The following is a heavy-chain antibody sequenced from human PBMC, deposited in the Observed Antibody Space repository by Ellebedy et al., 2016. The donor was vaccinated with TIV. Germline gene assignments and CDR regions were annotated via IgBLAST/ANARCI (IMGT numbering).Heavy chain of an antibody. D-gene: IGHD6-6*01. CDR2: IYWNDDK. Sequence: SGPTLVKPTQTLTLTCTFSGFSLSTSGVGVGWIRQPPGKALEWLALIYWNDDKRYSPSLKSRLTITKDTSKNQVVLTMTNMDPVDTATYYCAHRRPGIAARPLRDNWFDPWGQGTLVTVSS. CDR3: AHRRPGIAARPLRDNWFDP. CDR1: GFSLSTSGVG. J-gene: IGHJ5*02. V-gene: IGHV2-5*01.